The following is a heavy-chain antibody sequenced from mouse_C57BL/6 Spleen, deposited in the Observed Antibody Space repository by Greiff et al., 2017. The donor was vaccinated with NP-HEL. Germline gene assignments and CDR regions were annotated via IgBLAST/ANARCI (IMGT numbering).Heavy chain of an antibody. V-gene: IGHV1-82*01. CDR2: IYPGDGDT. CDR1: GYAFSSSW. J-gene: IGHJ1*03. CDR3: AREDYYGSSHWYFDV. D-gene: IGHD1-1*01. Sequence: VKLVESGPELVKPGASVKISCKASGYAFSSSWMNWVKQRPGKGLEWIGRIYPGDGDTNYNGKFKGKATLTADKSSSTAYMQLSSLTSEDSAVYFCAREDYYGSSHWYFDVWGTGTTVTVSS.